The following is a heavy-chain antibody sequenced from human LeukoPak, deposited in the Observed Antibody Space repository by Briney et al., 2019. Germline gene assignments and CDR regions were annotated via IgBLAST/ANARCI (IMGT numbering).Heavy chain of an antibody. V-gene: IGHV4-4*02. Sequence: SETLSLTCGVSGGSITTTNWWTWVRQPPGKGLEWIGEVHLDGRTNYNPSLESRLTISVDLSEDHISLRLTSVTAADTAVYYCAREGGFYRPLDYSGQGTLVTVSS. D-gene: IGHD3-3*01. CDR3: AREGGFYRPLDY. CDR1: GGSITTTNW. CDR2: VHLDGRT. J-gene: IGHJ4*02.